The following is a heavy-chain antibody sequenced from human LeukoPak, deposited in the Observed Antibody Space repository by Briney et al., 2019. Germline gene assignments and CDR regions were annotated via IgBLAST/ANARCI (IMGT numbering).Heavy chain of an antibody. CDR2: ISSSSSTI. J-gene: IGHJ4*02. Sequence: PGGSLRLSCAASGFTFSSYSTNWVRQAPGKGLEWVSYISSSSSTIYYADSVKGRFTISRDNAKNSLYLQMNSLRAEDTAVYYCARDRYDILTGYSQTDYWGQGTLVTVSS. CDR3: ARDRYDILTGYSQTDY. CDR1: GFTFSSYS. V-gene: IGHV3-48*01. D-gene: IGHD3-9*01.